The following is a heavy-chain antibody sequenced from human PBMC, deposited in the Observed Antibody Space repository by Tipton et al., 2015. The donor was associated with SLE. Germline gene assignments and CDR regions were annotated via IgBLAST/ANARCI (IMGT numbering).Heavy chain of an antibody. CDR1: GFTVSSNY. CDR2: IYSGGST. V-gene: IGHV3-53*05. J-gene: IGHJ4*02. D-gene: IGHD3-22*01. Sequence: SLRLSCAASGFTVSSNYMSWVRQAPGKGLEWVSVIYSGGSTYYADSVKGRFTISRDNSKNTLYLQMNSLRAEDTAVYYCAKGPYYYDSSGPFDYWGQGTLVTVSS. CDR3: AKGPYYYDSSGPFDY.